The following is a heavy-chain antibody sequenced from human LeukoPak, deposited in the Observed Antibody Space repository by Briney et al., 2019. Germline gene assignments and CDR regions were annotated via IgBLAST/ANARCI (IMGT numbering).Heavy chain of an antibody. CDR2: ISAYNGNT. D-gene: IGHD3-22*01. V-gene: IGHV1-18*01. Sequence: ASVKVSCKASGYTFSTYGISWVRQAPGQGLEWMGWISAYNGNTYYAQKLQGRVTMTTDTSTNTAYMELRGLRSDDTAVYYCARDLSTRYSDTSGYSPSDYWGRGSLVTVSP. CDR3: ARDLSTRYSDTSGYSPSDY. J-gene: IGHJ4*02. CDR1: GYTFSTYG.